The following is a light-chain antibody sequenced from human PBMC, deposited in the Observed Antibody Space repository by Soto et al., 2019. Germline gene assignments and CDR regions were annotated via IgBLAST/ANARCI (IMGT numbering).Light chain of an antibody. J-gene: IGKJ1*01. CDR1: QSISSY. CDR3: QQGSSLPWT. Sequence: DIQMTQSPSSLPASVGDRVTITCRASQSISSYLNWYQHKPGKAPKLLIYSATKLQSGGPSRFSGGGSGTDFTLTISSLQPEDFATYSCQQGSSLPWTFGQGTKVEIK. CDR2: SAT. V-gene: IGKV1-39*01.